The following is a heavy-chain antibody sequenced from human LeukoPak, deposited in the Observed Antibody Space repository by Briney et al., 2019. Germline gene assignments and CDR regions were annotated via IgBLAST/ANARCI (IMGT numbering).Heavy chain of an antibody. Sequence: GGSLRLSCAASGFTFSSYAMSWVRQAPGKGLEWVSAISGSGGSTYYADSVKGRFTISRDNSKNTLYLQMNSLRAEDTAVYYCARDESSQTYLYYFDYWGQGTLVTVSS. J-gene: IGHJ4*02. V-gene: IGHV3-23*01. CDR3: ARDESSQTYLYYFDY. D-gene: IGHD2/OR15-2a*01. CDR2: ISGSGGST. CDR1: GFTFSSYA.